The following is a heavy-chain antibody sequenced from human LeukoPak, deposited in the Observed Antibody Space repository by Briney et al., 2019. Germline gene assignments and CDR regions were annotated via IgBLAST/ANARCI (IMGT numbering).Heavy chain of an antibody. J-gene: IGHJ4*02. D-gene: IGHD5-24*01. Sequence: SETLSLTCIVSGGSISSYYWSWIRQPPGKALEWIGYIYYSGSTNYNPSLKSRVTISVDTSKNQFSLKLSSVTAADTAVYYCARGGMATTTFDYWGQGTLVTVSS. CDR1: GGSISSYY. CDR2: IYYSGST. CDR3: ARGGMATTTFDY. V-gene: IGHV4-59*01.